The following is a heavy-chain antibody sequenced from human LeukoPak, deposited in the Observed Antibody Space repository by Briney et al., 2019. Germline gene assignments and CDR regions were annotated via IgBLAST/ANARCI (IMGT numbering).Heavy chain of an antibody. V-gene: IGHV4-59*08. CDR2: IYYSGSP. CDR1: GGSINNYY. D-gene: IGHD2-21*02. CDR3: ARTAHCGGDCYKLDY. J-gene: IGHJ4*02. Sequence: SETLSLTCTVSGGSINNYYWSWIRQPPGKGLEWIGYIYYSGSPNYNPSLEGRVTMSVDTSKNQFSLKLISVTAADTAVYYCARTAHCGGDCYKLDYWGQGTLVTVSS.